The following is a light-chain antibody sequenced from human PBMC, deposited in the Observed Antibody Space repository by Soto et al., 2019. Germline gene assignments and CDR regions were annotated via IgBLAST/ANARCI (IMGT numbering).Light chain of an antibody. CDR2: DVS. CDR1: QKSSPW. V-gene: IGKV1-5*01. Sequence: DIEMVQSPSALSASVADTVTITCRASQKSSPWLAWYQQKPGQAPKLLMYDVSSLKRGVPSRFSGSGSGTEFTLTISSLQPDDFATYYCQQYNDYSATFGQGTKVDIK. CDR3: QQYNDYSAT. J-gene: IGKJ1*01.